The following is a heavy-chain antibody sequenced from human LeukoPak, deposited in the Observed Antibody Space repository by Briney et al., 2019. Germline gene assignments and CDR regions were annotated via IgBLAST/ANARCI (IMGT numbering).Heavy chain of an antibody. CDR2: IRSKANSYAT. CDR1: GFTFSGSA. J-gene: IGHJ3*02. CDR3: TRHYGSYGDYGVAFDI. V-gene: IGHV3-73*01. D-gene: IGHD4-17*01. Sequence: GGSLRLSCAASGFTFSGSAMHWVRPASGKGLEWVGRIRSKANSYATAYAASVKGRFTISRDDSKNTAYLQMNSLKTEDTAVYYCTRHYGSYGDYGVAFDIWGQGTMVTVSS.